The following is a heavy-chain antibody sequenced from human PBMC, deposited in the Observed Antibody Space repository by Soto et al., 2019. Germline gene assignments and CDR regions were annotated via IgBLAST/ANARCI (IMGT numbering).Heavy chain of an antibody. CDR3: AKDGYTHGQPDY. CDR2: ISGNAGTR. D-gene: IGHD5-18*01. Sequence: EVQLLESGGGLVQPGGPLSPPGEALESIFRNNARSGVGQAPGKGLEWVSAISGNAGTRWYADSVKGRFTISRDNSKNTLYLQMNSLRAEDTAVFYCAKDGYTHGQPDYWGQGTLVTVSS. V-gene: IGHV3-23*01. J-gene: IGHJ4*02. CDR1: ESIFRNNA.